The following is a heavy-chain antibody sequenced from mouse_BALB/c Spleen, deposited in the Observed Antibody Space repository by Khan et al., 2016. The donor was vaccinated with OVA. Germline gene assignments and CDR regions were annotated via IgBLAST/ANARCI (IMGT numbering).Heavy chain of an antibody. J-gene: IGHJ4*01. CDR3: AYSLRVYAMDY. D-gene: IGHD1-2*01. CDR1: GFHIKDTY. Sequence: EVQLQESGAELVRPGASVKLSCTASGFHIKDTYVQWVKQRPEQGLEWIGRIDPANGNTKFDPKFQGKATITADTSSNTAYLQLSRLTSEATAISYCAYSLRVYAMDYWGQGTSVTVSS. CDR2: IDPANGNT. V-gene: IGHV14-3*02.